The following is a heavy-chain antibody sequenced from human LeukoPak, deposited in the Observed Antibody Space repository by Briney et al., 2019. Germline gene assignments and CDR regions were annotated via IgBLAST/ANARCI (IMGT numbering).Heavy chain of an antibody. CDR1: GFTFSSYA. V-gene: IGHV3-30*02. CDR3: AKNIAAGDSSGYYYYYMDV. CDR2: IRYDGSNK. D-gene: IGHD6-13*01. J-gene: IGHJ6*03. Sequence: GGSLRLSCAASGFTFSSYAMHWVRQAPGKGLEWVAFIRYDGSNKYYADSVKGRFTISRDNSKNTLYLQMNSLRAEDTAVYYCAKNIAAGDSSGYYYYYMDVWGKGTTVTVSS.